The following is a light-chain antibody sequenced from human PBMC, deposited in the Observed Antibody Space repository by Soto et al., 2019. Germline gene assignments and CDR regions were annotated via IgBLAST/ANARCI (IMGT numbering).Light chain of an antibody. V-gene: IGKV3-20*01. J-gene: IGKJ1*01. CDR3: QQYGSSPRT. Sequence: EVVLTQSPVTLSLSPGQGATLSCRASQSLSSIYLAWYQQKPGQAPRLLIYRTSSRATGIPDRFSGSESETDFTLTISRLEPDDSAVYYCQQYGSSPRTFGPGTKVDIK. CDR2: RTS. CDR1: QSLSSIY.